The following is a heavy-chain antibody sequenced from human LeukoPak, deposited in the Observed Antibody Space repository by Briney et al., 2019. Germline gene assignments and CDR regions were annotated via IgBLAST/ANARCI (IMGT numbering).Heavy chain of an antibody. CDR2: ISSSGSTI. V-gene: IGHV3-11*01. CDR3: ARVGWFGESPFDY. J-gene: IGHJ4*02. Sequence: GGSLRLSCAASGFTFSDYYMSWIRHAPGKGLEWVSYISSSGSTIYYADSVKGRFTISRDNAKNSLYLQMNSLRAEDTAVYYCARVGWFGESPFDYWGQGTLVTVSS. D-gene: IGHD3-10*01. CDR1: GFTFSDYY.